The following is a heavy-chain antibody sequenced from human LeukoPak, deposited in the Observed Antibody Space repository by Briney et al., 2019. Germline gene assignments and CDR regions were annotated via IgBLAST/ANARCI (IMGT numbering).Heavy chain of an antibody. Sequence: GGSLRLSCAASGFTFSSYSMNWVRQAPGKGLEWVSSISSSSSYIYYADSVKGRFTISRDNAKNSLYLQMNSLRAEDTAVYYCARSNVEDAFDIWGQGTMVTVSS. CDR2: ISSSSSYI. J-gene: IGHJ3*02. CDR3: ARSNVEDAFDI. D-gene: IGHD1-1*01. V-gene: IGHV3-21*01. CDR1: GFTFSSYS.